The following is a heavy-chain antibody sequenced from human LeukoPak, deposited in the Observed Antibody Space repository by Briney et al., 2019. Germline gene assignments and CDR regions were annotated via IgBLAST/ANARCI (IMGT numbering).Heavy chain of an antibody. D-gene: IGHD2-8*01. Sequence: SETLSLTCTVSGGSISSYYWSWIRQPAGKGLEWIGRIYTSGSTNYNPSLKSRVTMSVDTSKNQFSLKLSSVTAADTAVYYCARVMDIVLMVYVGSGAFDIWGQGTMVTVSS. V-gene: IGHV4-4*07. CDR2: IYTSGST. J-gene: IGHJ3*02. CDR3: ARVMDIVLMVYVGSGAFDI. CDR1: GGSISSYY.